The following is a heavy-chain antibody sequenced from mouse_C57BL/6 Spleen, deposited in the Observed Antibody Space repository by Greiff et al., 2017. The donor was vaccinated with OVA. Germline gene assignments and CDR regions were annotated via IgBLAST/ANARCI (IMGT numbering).Heavy chain of an antibody. CDR1: GFTFSDYG. CDR2: ISRGSSTI. J-gene: IGHJ3*01. V-gene: IGHV5-17*01. Sequence: EVHLVESGGGLVKPGGSLKLSCAASGFTFSDYGMHWVRQAPEQGLEWVAYISRGSSTINYADTVQGRFTISRDNAKNTMFLQMTSLRSEDTAMDYCARDYSNFAWFAYWGQGTLVTVSA. CDR3: ARDYSNFAWFAY. D-gene: IGHD2-5*01.